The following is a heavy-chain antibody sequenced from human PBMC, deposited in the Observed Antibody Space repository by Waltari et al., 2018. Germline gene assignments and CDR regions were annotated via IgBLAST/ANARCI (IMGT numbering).Heavy chain of an antibody. CDR3: ARDRSSSAYGMDV. D-gene: IGHD6-6*01. CDR2: IYHSGST. V-gene: IGHV4-31*03. CDR1: GGSISSGGYY. J-gene: IGHJ6*02. Sequence: QVQLQESGPGLVKPSQTLSLTCTVSGGSISSGGYYWSWIRQHPGKGREWIGYIYHSGSTYYNPSRKSRVTISVDRSKNQFSLKLSSVTAADTAVYYCARDRSSSAYGMDVWGQGTTVTVSS.